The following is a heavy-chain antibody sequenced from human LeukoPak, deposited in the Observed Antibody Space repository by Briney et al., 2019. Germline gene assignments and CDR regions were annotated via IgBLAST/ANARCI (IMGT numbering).Heavy chain of an antibody. J-gene: IGHJ4*02. CDR2: ISYDGSNK. CDR3: AKDRDGDYGFDY. Sequence: QHGGSLRLSCAASGFTFSSYGMHWARQAPGKGLEWVAVISYDGSNKYYADSVKGRFTISRDNSKNTLYLQMNSLRAEDTAVYYCAKDRDGDYGFDYWGQGTLVTVSS. V-gene: IGHV3-30*18. CDR1: GFTFSSYG. D-gene: IGHD4-17*01.